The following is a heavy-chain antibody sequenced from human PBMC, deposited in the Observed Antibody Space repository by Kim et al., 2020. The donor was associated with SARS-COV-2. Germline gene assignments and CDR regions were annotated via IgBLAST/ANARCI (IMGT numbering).Heavy chain of an antibody. D-gene: IGHD6-19*01. CDR3: ARDVPLSIYSSGCYYYYYYYMDV. V-gene: IGHV3-7*01. J-gene: IGHJ6*03. CDR2: IKQDGSEK. CDR1: GFTFSSYW. Sequence: GGSLRLSCAASGFTFSSYWMSWVRQAPGKGLEWVANIKQDGSEKYYVDSVKGRFTISRDNAKNSLYLQMNSLRAEDTAVYYCARDVPLSIYSSGCYYYYYYYMDVWGKGTTVTVSS.